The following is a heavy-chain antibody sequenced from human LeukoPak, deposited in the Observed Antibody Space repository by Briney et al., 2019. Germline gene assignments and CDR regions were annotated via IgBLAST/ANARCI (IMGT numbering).Heavy chain of an antibody. CDR3: AFQQSNWFDP. CDR1: GGSISSGGYY. Sequence: SQTLSLTCTVSGGSISSGGYYWSWIRQPPGKGLEWIGYIYHSGSTYYNPSLKSRVTISVDRSKNQFSLKLSSVTAADTAVYYCAFQQSNWFDPWGQGTLVTVSS. J-gene: IGHJ5*02. D-gene: IGHD6-13*01. CDR2: IYHSGST. V-gene: IGHV4-30-2*01.